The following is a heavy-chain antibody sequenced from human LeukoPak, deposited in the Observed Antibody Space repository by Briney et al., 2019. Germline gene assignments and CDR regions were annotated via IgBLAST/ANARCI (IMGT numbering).Heavy chain of an antibody. Sequence: SSETLSLTCAVSGYSISSGYYCGWMRQPPGKGLQWIGSIYHSGSTYYNPPLKSRVTISVDTSKNQLSLKLSSVTAADTAVYYCTRGGAYKPFDYWGQGTLVTVSS. D-gene: IGHD5-24*01. J-gene: IGHJ4*02. CDR1: GYSISSGYY. CDR2: IYHSGST. CDR3: TRGGAYKPFDY. V-gene: IGHV4-38-2*01.